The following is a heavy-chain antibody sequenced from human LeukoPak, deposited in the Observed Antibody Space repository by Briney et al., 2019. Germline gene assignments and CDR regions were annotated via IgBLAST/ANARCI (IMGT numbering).Heavy chain of an antibody. Sequence: SETLSLTCTVSGYSISSGFYWGWIRQPPGKGLEWIGSISHSGSTYYNLSLKSRVTISVDTSKNQFSLKLSSVTAADTAVYYCARDRHYYDSSGYAFDIWGQGTMVTVSS. V-gene: IGHV4-38-2*02. CDR3: ARDRHYYDSSGYAFDI. J-gene: IGHJ3*02. CDR1: GYSISSGFY. CDR2: ISHSGST. D-gene: IGHD3-22*01.